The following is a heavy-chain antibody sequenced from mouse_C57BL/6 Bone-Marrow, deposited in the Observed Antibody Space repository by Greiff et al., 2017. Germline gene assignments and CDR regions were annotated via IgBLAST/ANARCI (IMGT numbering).Heavy chain of an antibody. D-gene: IGHD1-1*01. Sequence: VQLQQSGAELVRPGASVKLSCTASGFNIKDDYMPWVKQRPEQGLEWIGWIDPENGDTEYASKFQGKATITADTSSNTAYLQLSSLTSEDTAVYCCTWGYGSSSWFADWGQGTLVTVSA. J-gene: IGHJ3*01. CDR3: TWGYGSSSWFAD. CDR2: IDPENGDT. V-gene: IGHV14-4*01. CDR1: GFNIKDDY.